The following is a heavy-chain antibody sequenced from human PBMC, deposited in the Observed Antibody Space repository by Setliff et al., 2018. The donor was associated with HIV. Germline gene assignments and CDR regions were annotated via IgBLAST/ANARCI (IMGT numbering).Heavy chain of an antibody. V-gene: IGHV5-51*01. CDR2: IYPRDSKI. Sequence: LGESLKISCVGSEYAFSNYWIGWVRQMPGKGLEWMGIIYPRDSKIRYSPSFQGQVTFSVDKSLNTAYLQWSSLKVSDSAIYYCVRYDVYEYGYQVFDIWGQGTTVTVS. D-gene: IGHD5-12*01. J-gene: IGHJ3*02. CDR3: VRYDVYEYGYQVFDI. CDR1: EYAFSNYW.